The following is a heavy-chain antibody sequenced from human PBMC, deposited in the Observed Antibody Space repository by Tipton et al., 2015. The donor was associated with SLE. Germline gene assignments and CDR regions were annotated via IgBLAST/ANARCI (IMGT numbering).Heavy chain of an antibody. CDR2: IYYSGST. D-gene: IGHD3-10*01. Sequence: TLSLTCTVSGGSIRSGDHYWSWIRQPPGKGLEWIGYIYYSGSTYYNPSLKSRVTISVDTSKNQFSLKLSSVTAADTAVYYCARGHYYYGSGSYLNWFDPWGQGTLVTVSS. V-gene: IGHV4-30-4*01. CDR1: GGSIRSGDHY. CDR3: ARGHYYYGSGSYLNWFDP. J-gene: IGHJ5*02.